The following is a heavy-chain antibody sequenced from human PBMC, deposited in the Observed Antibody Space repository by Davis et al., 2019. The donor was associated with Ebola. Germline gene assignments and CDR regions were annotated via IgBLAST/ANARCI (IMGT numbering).Heavy chain of an antibody. J-gene: IGHJ4*02. V-gene: IGHV1-46*01. CDR3: ARVRGGNYFDY. CDR2: IDPSGGGT. CDR1: GYAFSFFY. Sequence: AASVKVSCKASGYAFSFFYMHWVRQAPGQGLEWMGIIDPSGGGTIYAQKFQGRVTMTRDTSTTTVYMELSSLRSEDTAVYYCARVRGGNYFDYWGQGTLVTVSS. D-gene: IGHD3-10*01.